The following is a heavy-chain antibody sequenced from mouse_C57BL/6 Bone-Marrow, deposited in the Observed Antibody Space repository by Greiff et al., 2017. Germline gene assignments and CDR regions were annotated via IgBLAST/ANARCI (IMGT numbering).Heavy chain of an antibody. CDR3: ARPFTTVVEWYFDV. CDR2: INPYNGGT. D-gene: IGHD1-1*01. Sequence: VQLQQSGPVLVKPGASVKMSCKASGYTFTDYYMNWVKQSHGKSLEWIGVINPYNGGTSYNQKFKGKDTLTVDKSSSTAYMELNSLTSEDSAVYYCARPFTTVVEWYFDVWGTGTTVTVSS. CDR1: GYTFTDYY. J-gene: IGHJ1*03. V-gene: IGHV1-19*01.